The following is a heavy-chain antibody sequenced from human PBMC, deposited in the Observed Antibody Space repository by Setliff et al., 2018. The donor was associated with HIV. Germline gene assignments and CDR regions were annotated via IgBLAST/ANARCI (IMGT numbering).Heavy chain of an antibody. CDR2: VYGDGRT. D-gene: IGHD3-16*01. CDR1: GFTVSNNY. CDR3: AKGVKFLDP. Sequence: GGSLRLSCEVSGFTVSNNYMTWVRQAPGKGLEWVSTVYGDGRTFYADSAQGRFTISRDNSNNILFLQMNSLLAEDKAVYYCAKGVKFLDPWGQGTLVTVSS. V-gene: IGHV3-53*01. J-gene: IGHJ5*02.